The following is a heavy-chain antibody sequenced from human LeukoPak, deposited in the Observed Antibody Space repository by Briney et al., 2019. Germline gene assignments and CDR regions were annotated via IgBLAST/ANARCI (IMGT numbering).Heavy chain of an antibody. J-gene: IGHJ4*02. CDR1: GGTFSSYA. V-gene: IGHV1-69*13. D-gene: IGHD6-13*01. CDR3: ARIGAVQQLANHFDY. CDR2: IIPIFGTA. Sequence: SVKVSCKASGGTFSSYAISWVRQAPGQGLEWMGGIIPIFGTANYAQKFQGRVTITADESTSTAYMELSSLRSEDTAVYYCARIGAVQQLANHFDYWGQGTLVTASS.